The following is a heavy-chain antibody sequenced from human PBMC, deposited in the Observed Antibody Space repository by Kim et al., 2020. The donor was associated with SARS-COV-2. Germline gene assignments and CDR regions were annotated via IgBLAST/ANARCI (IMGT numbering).Heavy chain of an antibody. CDR3: ERYMVRGVTLIDY. J-gene: IGHJ4*02. CDR2: ISAYNGNT. CDR1: GYTLTSYG. Sequence: ASVKVSCKASGYTLTSYGISWVRQAPGQGLEWMGWISAYNGNTKYAQKLKGRVTMTTDTSTRKAYMELRSLRYDDTAVYYCERYMVRGVTLIDYWGQGTL. V-gene: IGHV1-18*01. D-gene: IGHD3-10*01.